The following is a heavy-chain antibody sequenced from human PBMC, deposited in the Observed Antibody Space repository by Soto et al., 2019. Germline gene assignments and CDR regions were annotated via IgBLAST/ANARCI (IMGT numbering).Heavy chain of an antibody. Sequence: EVQLLESXGGXVXXXXXLRLSCXAXGFTFXSYAMSWVRQAPGKGLEWVSAISGSGGSTYYADSVKGRFTISRDNSKNTLYLQMNSLRAEDTAVYYCAKDWEYYDILTGYGDAFDIWGQGTMVTVSS. D-gene: IGHD3-9*01. J-gene: IGHJ3*02. CDR2: ISGSGGST. V-gene: IGHV3-23*01. CDR3: AKDWEYYDILTGYGDAFDI. CDR1: GFTFXSYA.